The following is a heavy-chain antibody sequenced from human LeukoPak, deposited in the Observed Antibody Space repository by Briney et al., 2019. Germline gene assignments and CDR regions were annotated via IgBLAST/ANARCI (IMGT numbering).Heavy chain of an antibody. CDR3: ARDRIIYGDYGDAFDI. Sequence: GGSLRLSCEASGFTFSSYSMNWVRQAPGKGLEWVSSITSSSSYIFYTDSVKGRFTISRDNAKNSLYLQMNSLRAEDTAVYYCARDRIIYGDYGDAFDIWGQGTMVTVSP. J-gene: IGHJ3*02. CDR1: GFTFSSYS. V-gene: IGHV3-21*01. CDR2: ITSSSSYI. D-gene: IGHD4-17*01.